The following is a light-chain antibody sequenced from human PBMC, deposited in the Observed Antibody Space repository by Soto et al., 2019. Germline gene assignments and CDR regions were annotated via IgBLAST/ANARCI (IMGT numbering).Light chain of an antibody. CDR3: QSYDSSQSYVV. J-gene: IGLJ2*01. CDR2: GNS. V-gene: IGLV1-40*01. CDR1: SSNIGAGYD. Sequence: QSVLTQPPSVSGAPGQRVTISCTGSSSNIGAGYDVHWYKQLPGTAPKLLIYGNSNRPSGVPDRFSGSKSGTSASLAITGLQAEDEADYYCQSYDSSQSYVVFGGGTKLTVL.